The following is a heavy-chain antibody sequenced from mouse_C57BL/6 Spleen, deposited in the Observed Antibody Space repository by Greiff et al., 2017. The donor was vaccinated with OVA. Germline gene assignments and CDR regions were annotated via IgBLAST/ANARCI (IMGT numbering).Heavy chain of an antibody. Sequence: EVQLQQSGPELVKPGASVKMSCKASGYTFTDYNMHWVKQSHGKSLEWIGYINPNNGGTSYNQKFKGKATLTVNKSSSTAYMELRSLTSEDSAVYYCARIYYYGSSWYFDVWGTGTTVTVSS. J-gene: IGHJ1*03. CDR2: INPNNGGT. V-gene: IGHV1-22*01. CDR3: ARIYYYGSSWYFDV. D-gene: IGHD1-1*01. CDR1: GYTFTDYN.